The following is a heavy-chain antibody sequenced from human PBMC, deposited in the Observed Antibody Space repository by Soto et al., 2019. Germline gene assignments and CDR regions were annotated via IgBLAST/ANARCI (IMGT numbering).Heavy chain of an antibody. J-gene: IGHJ4*02. CDR1: GGSFSGYY. D-gene: IGHD4-17*01. CDR2: IYYSGST. V-gene: IGHV4-59*01. Sequence: SETLSLTCAVYGGSFSGYYWSWIRQPPGKGLEWIGYIYYSGSTNYNPSLKSRVTISVDTSKNQFSLKLSSVTAADTAVYYCARALRFPWGDYLDYWGQGTLVTVSS. CDR3: ARALRFPWGDYLDY.